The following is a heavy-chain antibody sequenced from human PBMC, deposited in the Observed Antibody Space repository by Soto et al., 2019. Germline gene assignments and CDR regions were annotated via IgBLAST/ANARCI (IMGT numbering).Heavy chain of an antibody. Sequence: SVKVSCKASGFTFTSSAVQWVRQARGQRIEWIGWIVVGSGNTNYAQKFQERVTITRDMSTSTAYMELSSLRSEDTAVYYCAAWASNYYDSSGYHNWGQGTLVTVSS. J-gene: IGHJ4*02. CDR3: AAWASNYYDSSGYHN. CDR1: GFTFTSSA. V-gene: IGHV1-58*01. CDR2: IVVGSGNT. D-gene: IGHD3-22*01.